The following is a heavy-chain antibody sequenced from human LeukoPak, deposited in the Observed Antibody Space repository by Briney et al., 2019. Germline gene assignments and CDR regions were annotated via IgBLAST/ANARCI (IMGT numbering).Heavy chain of an antibody. CDR3: AKDQGYCSSTSCPLGWFDP. CDR2: ISATTGGT. J-gene: IGHJ5*02. CDR1: GFTFSSYA. D-gene: IGHD2-2*01. V-gene: IGHV3-23*01. Sequence: GGSLRLSCAASGFTFSSYAMGWVRQAPAKGLEWVSAISATTGGTYYADSVKGRFTISRDNSKSTLYLQMNSLRAEDTAVYYCAKDQGYCSSTSCPLGWFDPWGQGTLVTVSS.